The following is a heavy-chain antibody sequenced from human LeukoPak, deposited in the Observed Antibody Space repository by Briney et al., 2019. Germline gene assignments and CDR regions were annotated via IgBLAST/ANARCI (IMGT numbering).Heavy chain of an antibody. CDR3: TTNLQNRGVYSHFDY. CDR2: INEDGTLK. D-gene: IGHD2-15*01. V-gene: IGHV3-7*03. Sequence: PGGSLRLSCAASGFTFRTYWMSWVRQAPGKGLEWVANINEDGTLKFYVESVRGRFVISRDNVESSLSLEMNSLRTEDTAICYCTTNLQNRGVYSHFDYWGQGTLITVSS. J-gene: IGHJ4*02. CDR1: GFTFRTYW.